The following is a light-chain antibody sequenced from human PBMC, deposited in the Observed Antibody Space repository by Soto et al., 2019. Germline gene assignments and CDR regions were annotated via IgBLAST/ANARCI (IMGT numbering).Light chain of an antibody. CDR1: QIVLYISNNKNY. V-gene: IGKV4-1*01. CDR3: QQYYSLPLT. J-gene: IGKJ4*01. CDR2: WAS. Sequence: DIVMTHSPDSLAVSLGARATINCKSIQIVLYISNNKNYLAWYQQKPGQPPTVLIYWASTRESGVPDRFSGSGSGTDFTLTISSLQAEDVAVYYCQQYYSLPLTFGGGTKVDIK.